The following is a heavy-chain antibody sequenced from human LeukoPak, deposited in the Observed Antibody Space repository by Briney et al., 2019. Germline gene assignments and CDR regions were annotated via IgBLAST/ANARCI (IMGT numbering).Heavy chain of an antibody. CDR2: IGTAGDT. CDR3: AKDNVYSSGGGGFDF. Sequence: AGSLRLSCAASGFTFSSYDMHWVRQATGKGLEWVSAIGTAGDTYYPGSVKGRFTISRENAKNSLYLQMNSLRAGDTAVYYCAKDNVYSSGGGGFDFRGRGTMVSVSS. J-gene: IGHJ4*01. V-gene: IGHV3-13*04. D-gene: IGHD6-19*01. CDR1: GFTFSSYD.